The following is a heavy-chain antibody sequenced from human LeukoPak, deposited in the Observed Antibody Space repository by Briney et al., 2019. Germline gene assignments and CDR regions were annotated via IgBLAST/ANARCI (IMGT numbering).Heavy chain of an antibody. V-gene: IGHV3-53*01. Sequence: GGSLRLSCAASGFTVSSNYMSWVRQAPGKGLGWVSVIYSGGSTYYADSVKGRFTISRDNSKNTLYLQMNSLRAEDTAVYYCARVPYSSGWSAFDYWGQGTLVTVSS. CDR1: GFTVSSNY. J-gene: IGHJ4*02. D-gene: IGHD6-19*01. CDR2: IYSGGST. CDR3: ARVPYSSGWSAFDY.